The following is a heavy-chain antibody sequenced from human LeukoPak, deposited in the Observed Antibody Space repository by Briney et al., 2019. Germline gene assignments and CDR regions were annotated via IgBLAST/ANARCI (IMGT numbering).Heavy chain of an antibody. Sequence: SETLSLTCTVSGGSISGSSYYWGWIRQPPGMGLEWIGSFYYSGSTYYNPSLKSRVTISVDTSKNQFSLKLSSVTAADTAVYYCATSPWGYSSGWYEFWGQGTLVTVSS. J-gene: IGHJ4*02. V-gene: IGHV4-39*01. CDR3: ATSPWGYSSGWYEF. CDR1: GGSISGSSYY. CDR2: FYYSGST. D-gene: IGHD6-19*01.